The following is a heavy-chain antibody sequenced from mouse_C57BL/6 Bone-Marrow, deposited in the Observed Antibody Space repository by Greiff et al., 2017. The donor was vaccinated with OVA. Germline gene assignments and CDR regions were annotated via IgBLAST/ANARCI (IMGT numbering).Heavy chain of an antibody. CDR1: GYTFTSYW. D-gene: IGHD2-1*01. J-gene: IGHJ3*01. V-gene: IGHV1-69*01. Sequence: QVQLQQPGAELVMPGASVKLSCKASGYTFTSYWMRWVKQRPGQGLEWIGEIDPSDSSTYYTQKFKGKSTLTVDKSSSTSYMPLSSLTSEDSAVYYCARDYGNLFAYWGHGTLVTVSA. CDR3: ARDYGNLFAY. CDR2: IDPSDSST.